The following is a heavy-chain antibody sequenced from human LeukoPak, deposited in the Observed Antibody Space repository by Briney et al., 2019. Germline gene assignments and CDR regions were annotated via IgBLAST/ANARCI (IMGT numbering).Heavy chain of an antibody. CDR1: GFTFSSYA. Sequence: GGSLRLSCAASGFTFSSYAMSWVRQAPGKGLEWVSAISGSGGSTYYADSVKGRFTISRDNSKNTLYLQMNGLRAEDTAVYYCAPGFYGDYVFDYWGQGTLVTVSS. CDR3: APGFYGDYVFDY. D-gene: IGHD4-17*01. CDR2: ISGSGGST. J-gene: IGHJ4*02. V-gene: IGHV3-23*01.